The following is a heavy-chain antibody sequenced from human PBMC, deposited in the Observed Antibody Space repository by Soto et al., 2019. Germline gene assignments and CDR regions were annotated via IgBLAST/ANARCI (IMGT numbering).Heavy chain of an antibody. Sequence: EVQLVESGGGLVQPGGSLRLSCAASGFTFSSYDMHWVRQATGKGLEWVSAIGTAGDTYYPGSVKGRFTISRENAKNSLYVQMTRLRPGETAVYFGESGHYSCSTSCHGVAAFDYWGKGTLVTVSS. J-gene: IGHJ4*02. CDR2: IGTAGDT. V-gene: IGHV3-13*04. CDR3: ESGHYSCSTSCHGVAAFDY. CDR1: GFTFSSYD. D-gene: IGHD2-2*01.